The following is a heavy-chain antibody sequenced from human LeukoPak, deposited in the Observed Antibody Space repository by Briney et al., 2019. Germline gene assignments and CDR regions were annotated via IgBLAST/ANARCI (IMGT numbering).Heavy chain of an antibody. V-gene: IGHV4-59*01. CDR3: ARVGTYGSGSYLSWLDY. CDR1: GGAISSYY. CDR2: IYYSGST. Sequence: PSETLSLTCTVSGGAISSYYWSWIRQPPGKGLEWIGYIYYSGSTNYNPSLKSRVTISVDTSKNQFSLKLSSVTAADTAVYYCARVGTYGSGSYLSWLDYWGQGTLVTVSS. J-gene: IGHJ4*02. D-gene: IGHD3-10*01.